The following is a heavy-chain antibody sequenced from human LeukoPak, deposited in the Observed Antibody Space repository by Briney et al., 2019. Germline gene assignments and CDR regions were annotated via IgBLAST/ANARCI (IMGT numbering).Heavy chain of an antibody. Sequence: GGSLRLSCAASGFTFSSYEMNWVRQAPGKGLEGVSYISISGSTIYYAHSVKGRFTISRDNAKNSLYLQMHSLRAEDTAVYYCARVYCSSTSCFLDYLGQGTLVTVSS. CDR1: GFTFSSYE. D-gene: IGHD2-2*01. V-gene: IGHV3-48*03. CDR3: ARVYCSSTSCFLDY. CDR2: ISISGSTI. J-gene: IGHJ4*02.